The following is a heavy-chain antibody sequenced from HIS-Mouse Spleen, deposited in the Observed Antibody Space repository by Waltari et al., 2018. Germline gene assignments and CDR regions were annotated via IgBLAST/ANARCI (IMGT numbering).Heavy chain of an antibody. CDR2: IAYDGSNN. J-gene: IGHJ4*02. D-gene: IGHD5-12*01. CDR1: GFTFSSHA. Sequence: VQLVESGGGVVQPGRSLRLSCAASGFTFSSHALHWVRKAPGKGLEWVAVIAYDGSNNNYEDAGKGRFTISGDNSKNTLYLQMNSLRAEETAVYYCARAGTLHIVATTFDYWGQGTLVTVSS. V-gene: IGHV3-30*04. CDR3: ARAGTLHIVATTFDY.